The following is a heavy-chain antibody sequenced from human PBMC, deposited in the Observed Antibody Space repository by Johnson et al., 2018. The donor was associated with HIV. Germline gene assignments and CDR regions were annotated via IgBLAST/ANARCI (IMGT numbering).Heavy chain of an antibody. Sequence: EVQLVESGGGLVQPGRSLRLSCTGSGFTFGDYAMSWFRQAPGKGLEWVGFIRSKAYGGTTQYAASVKGRFTFSRDDSKSIAYLQMNSLKTQDTGVYYCTSPRGGLVARDAFDIWGQWTMVTVSS. CDR3: TSPRGGLVARDAFDI. D-gene: IGHD2-15*01. CDR1: GFTFGDYA. CDR2: IRSKAYGGTT. J-gene: IGHJ3*02. V-gene: IGHV3-49*03.